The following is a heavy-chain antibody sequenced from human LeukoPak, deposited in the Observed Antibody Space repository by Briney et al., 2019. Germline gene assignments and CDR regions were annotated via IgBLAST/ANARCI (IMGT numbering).Heavy chain of an antibody. V-gene: IGHV1-18*01. J-gene: IGHJ4*02. CDR3: ATDKGTGYYNPPFDY. CDR1: GYTFTSYG. Sequence: GASVKVSCKASGYTFTSYGISWVRQAPGQGLEWMGWISAYNGNTNYAQKLQGRVTMATDTSTSTAYMELRSLRSEDTAVYYCATDKGTGYYNPPFDYWGQGTLVTVSS. CDR2: ISAYNGNT. D-gene: IGHD3-9*01.